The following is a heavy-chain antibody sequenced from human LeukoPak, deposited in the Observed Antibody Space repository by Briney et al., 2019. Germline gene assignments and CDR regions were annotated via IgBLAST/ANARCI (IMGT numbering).Heavy chain of an antibody. CDR3: ARAGSTMVRTYYFDY. Sequence: SVKVSCKASGGTFSSYAISWVRQAPGQGLEWMGGIIPIFGTANYAQKFQGRVTITADKSTSTAYMELSSLRSEDTAGYYCARAGSTMVRTYYFDYWGQGTLVTVSS. J-gene: IGHJ4*02. D-gene: IGHD3-10*01. V-gene: IGHV1-69*06. CDR2: IIPIFGTA. CDR1: GGTFSSYA.